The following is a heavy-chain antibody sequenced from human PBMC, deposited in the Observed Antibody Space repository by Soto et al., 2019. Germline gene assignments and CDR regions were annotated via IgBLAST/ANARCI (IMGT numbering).Heavy chain of an antibody. J-gene: IGHJ5*02. Sequence: QVQLQQWGAGLLKPSETLSLTCAVYGGSFSGYYWSWIRQPPGKGLEWIGEINHSGSTNYNSSLKSRVTRSVDTSKNQFSLKLSSVTAADTAVYYCARGNGQWLGTGNWFDPWGQGTLVTVSS. CDR2: INHSGST. CDR3: ARGNGQWLGTGNWFDP. CDR1: GGSFSGYY. V-gene: IGHV4-34*01. D-gene: IGHD6-19*01.